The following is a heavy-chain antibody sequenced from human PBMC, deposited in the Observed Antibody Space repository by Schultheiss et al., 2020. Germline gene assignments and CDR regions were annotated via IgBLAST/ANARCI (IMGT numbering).Heavy chain of an antibody. CDR1: AFTFSSYG. D-gene: IGHD1-1*01. CDR3: ARGTHN. V-gene: IGHV3-30*19. Sequence: GGSLRLSCAASAFTFSSYGMHWVRQAPGKGLEWVAVISYDGSNKYYADSVKGRFTISRDNSKNTLYLQMNSLRAEDTAVYYCARGTHNWGQGTLVTVSS. CDR2: ISYDGSNK. J-gene: IGHJ4*02.